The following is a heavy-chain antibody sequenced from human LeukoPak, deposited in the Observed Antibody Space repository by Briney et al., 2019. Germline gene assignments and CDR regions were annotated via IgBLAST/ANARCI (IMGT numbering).Heavy chain of an antibody. CDR2: ISSSSSYI. CDR1: GFTFSSYS. V-gene: IGHV3-21*01. CDR3: AREEGRYFDWLLPYFDY. Sequence: PGGSLRLSCAASGFTFSSYSMNWVRQAPGKGLEWVSSISSSSSYIYYADSVKGRFTISRDNAKNSLYLQMNSLRAEDTAVYYCAREEGRYFDWLLPYFDYWGQGTLVTVSS. D-gene: IGHD3-9*01. J-gene: IGHJ4*02.